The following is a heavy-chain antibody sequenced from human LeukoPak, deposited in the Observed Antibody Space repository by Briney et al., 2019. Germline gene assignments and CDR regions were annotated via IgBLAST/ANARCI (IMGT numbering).Heavy chain of an antibody. Sequence: SETLSLTCTVSGGSISSYYWGWIRQPPGKGLEWIGYIYYSGSTNYNPSLKSRVTISVDTSKNRFSLKLSSVTAADTAVYYCARRWFGEGAGAFDIWGQGTMVTVSS. CDR3: ARRWFGEGAGAFDI. D-gene: IGHD3-10*01. CDR2: IYYSGST. V-gene: IGHV4-59*01. J-gene: IGHJ3*02. CDR1: GGSISSYY.